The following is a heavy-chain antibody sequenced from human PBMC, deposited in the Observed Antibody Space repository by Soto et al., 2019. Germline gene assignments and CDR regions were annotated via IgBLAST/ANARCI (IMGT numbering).Heavy chain of an antibody. J-gene: IGHJ4*02. Sequence: ESGGGVVQPGRSLRLSCAASGFTFSSYGMHWVRQAPGKGLEWVAVISYDGSNKYYADSVKGRFTISRDNSKNTLYLQMNSLRAEDTAVYYCAKLGGAATPIDYWGQGTLVTVSS. CDR2: ISYDGSNK. CDR3: AKLGGAATPIDY. CDR1: GFTFSSYG. D-gene: IGHD2-15*01. V-gene: IGHV3-30*18.